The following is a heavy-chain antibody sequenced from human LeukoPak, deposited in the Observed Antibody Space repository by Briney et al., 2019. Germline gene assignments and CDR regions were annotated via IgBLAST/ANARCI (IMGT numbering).Heavy chain of an antibody. CDR2: INHSGST. D-gene: IGHD5-18*01. V-gene: IGHV4-34*01. Sequence: PSETLSLTCAVYGGSFSGYYWSWIRQPPGKGLEWIGEINHSGSTNYNPSLKSRVTISVDTSKNQFSLKLSSVTAADTAVHYCARPKGYSYANYFDYWGQGTLVTVSS. J-gene: IGHJ4*02. CDR3: ARPKGYSYANYFDY. CDR1: GGSFSGYY.